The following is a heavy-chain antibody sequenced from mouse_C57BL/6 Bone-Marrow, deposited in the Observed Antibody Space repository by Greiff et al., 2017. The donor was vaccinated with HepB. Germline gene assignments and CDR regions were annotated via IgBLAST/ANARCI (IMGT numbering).Heavy chain of an antibody. D-gene: IGHD2-3*01. V-gene: IGHV1-50*01. CDR2: IDPSDSYT. J-gene: IGHJ2*01. CDR3: ASGDGYYDY. CDR1: GYTFTSYW. Sequence: QVQLQQPGAELVKPGASVKLSCKASGYTFTSYWMQWVKQRPGQGLEWIGEIDPSDSYTNYNQKFTGKATLTVDTSSSTAYMQLSSLTSEDSAVYYCASGDGYYDYWGQGTTLTVSS.